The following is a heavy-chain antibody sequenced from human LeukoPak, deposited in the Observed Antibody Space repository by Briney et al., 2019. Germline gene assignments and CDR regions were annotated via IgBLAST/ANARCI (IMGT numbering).Heavy chain of an antibody. CDR1: GFTFSSYG. J-gene: IGHJ4*02. Sequence: GGSLRLSCAASGFTFSSYGMNWVRQAPGKGLEWVSSISSSSSYIYYADSVKGRFTISRDNAKNSLYLQMNSLRAEDTAVYYCATKYSSSWYGVDYWGQGTLVTVSS. V-gene: IGHV3-21*01. CDR3: ATKYSSSWYGVDY. D-gene: IGHD6-13*01. CDR2: ISSSSSYI.